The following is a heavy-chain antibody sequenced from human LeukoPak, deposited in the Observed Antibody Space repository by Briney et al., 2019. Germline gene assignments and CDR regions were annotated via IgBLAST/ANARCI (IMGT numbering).Heavy chain of an antibody. J-gene: IGHJ4*02. D-gene: IGHD1-7*01. CDR3: ARDLGGYNWNYDY. Sequence: GGSLRLSCAASGFTFSSYSMNWVRQAPGKGLEWVSSISSSSSYTYYADSVKGRFTISRDNAKNSLYLQMNSLRAEDTAVYYCARDLGGYNWNYDYWGQGTLVTVSS. V-gene: IGHV3-21*01. CDR2: ISSSSSYT. CDR1: GFTFSSYS.